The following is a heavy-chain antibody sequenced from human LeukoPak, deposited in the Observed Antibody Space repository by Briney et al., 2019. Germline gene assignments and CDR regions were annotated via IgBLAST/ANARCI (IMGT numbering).Heavy chain of an antibody. CDR2: ISGSGGST. CDR3: ASYDSSGYHNY. V-gene: IGHV3-23*01. J-gene: IGHJ4*02. CDR1: GFTFSSYA. Sequence: GGSLRLSCAASGFTFSSYAMSWVRQAPGKGPEWVSAISGSGGSTYYADSVKGRFTISRDNSKNTLYLQMNSLRAEDTAVYYCASYDSSGYHNYWGQGTLVTVSS. D-gene: IGHD3-22*01.